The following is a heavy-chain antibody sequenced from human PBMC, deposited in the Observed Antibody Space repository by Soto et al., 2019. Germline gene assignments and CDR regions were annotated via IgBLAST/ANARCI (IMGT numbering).Heavy chain of an antibody. V-gene: IGHV4-39*01. D-gene: IGHD2-8*01. CDR3: ESHSYCNIGVCDKALKNKSRLRRNWFDP. J-gene: IGHJ5*02. CDR1: GGSISSSSYY. Sequence: PSETLSLTCTVSGGSISSSSYYWGWIRQPPGKGLEWIGSIYYSGSTYYNPSLKSRVTISVDTSKNQFSLKLSSVTAADTAVYYCESHSYCNIGVCDKALKNKSRLRRNWFDPWGQGTLVTVSS. CDR2: IYYSGST.